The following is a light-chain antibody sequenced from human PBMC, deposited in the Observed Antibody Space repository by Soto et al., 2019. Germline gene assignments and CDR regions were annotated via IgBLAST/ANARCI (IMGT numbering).Light chain of an antibody. J-gene: IGLJ2*01. CDR1: SSDVGSYNL. V-gene: IGLV2-23*02. CDR2: EVN. Sequence: QSVLTQPASVSGSPGQTITISCTGTSSDVGSYNLVSWYQLHPGKAPKLMIYEVNKRPSGVSNRFSGSKSGNTAFLTISGLQAEDEADYFCCSYATGSTMLFGGGTKLTVL. CDR3: CSYATGSTML.